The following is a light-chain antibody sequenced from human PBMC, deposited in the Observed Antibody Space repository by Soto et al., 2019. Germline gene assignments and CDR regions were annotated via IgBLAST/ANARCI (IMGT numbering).Light chain of an antibody. V-gene: IGKV3-15*01. CDR3: QQYNNWPT. J-gene: IGKJ1*01. CDR2: GAS. CDR1: QSVRSK. Sequence: EILMTRAPATRPGSAGEKPTLSCRASQSVRSKSAWYQQKPGQAPRPLIYGASTRATGIPARLSGSGSGTEFTLTISSLPSEDFPVYYCQQYNNWPTFGQGTKLDIK.